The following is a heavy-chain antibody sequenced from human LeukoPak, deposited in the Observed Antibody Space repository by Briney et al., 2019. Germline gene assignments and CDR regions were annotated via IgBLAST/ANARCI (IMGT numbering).Heavy chain of an antibody. D-gene: IGHD3-10*01. V-gene: IGHV3-53*01. Sequence: GGSLRLSCAASGFTVSSNYMSWVRQAPGKGLEWVSVIYSGGSTYSADSVNGRFTISRDNSKNTLYLQMNSLRAEDTAVYYCARATTVISYYYGMDVWGQGTTVTVSS. J-gene: IGHJ6*02. CDR3: ARATTVISYYYGMDV. CDR2: IYSGGST. CDR1: GFTVSSNY.